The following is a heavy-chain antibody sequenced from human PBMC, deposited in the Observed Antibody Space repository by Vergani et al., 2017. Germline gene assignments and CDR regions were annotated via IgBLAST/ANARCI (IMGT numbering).Heavy chain of an antibody. CDR1: GFTFSSYA. CDR3: AKEGQSLSGSYYSHLFDY. V-gene: IGHV3-23*01. Sequence: EVQLLESGGGLVQPGGSLRLSCAASGFTFSSYAMSWVRQAPGKGLEWVSAISGSGGSTYYADSVKGRFTISRENSKNTLYLQMNSLRAEDTAVYYCAKEGQSLSGSYYSHLFDYWGQGTLVTVSS. D-gene: IGHD3-10*01. CDR2: ISGSGGST. J-gene: IGHJ4*02.